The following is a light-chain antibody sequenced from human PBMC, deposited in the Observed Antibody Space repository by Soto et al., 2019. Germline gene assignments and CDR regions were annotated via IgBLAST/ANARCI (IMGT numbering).Light chain of an antibody. Sequence: EIVLTQSPGTLSSSPGESATLSCRASQTVTRNYLAWFQHKPGQAPRLVIYDVSTRATGIPDRFSASGSGTDFTLTVSRLEPEDFAVYYCHQYAHSPLTFGGGTKVETK. V-gene: IGKV3-20*01. CDR3: HQYAHSPLT. CDR1: QTVTRNY. CDR2: DVS. J-gene: IGKJ4*01.